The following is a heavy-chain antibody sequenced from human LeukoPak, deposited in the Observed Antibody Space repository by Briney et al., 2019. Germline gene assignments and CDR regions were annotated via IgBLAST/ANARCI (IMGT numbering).Heavy chain of an antibody. Sequence: GGSLRLPCAASGFTFNSYGMSWVRQAPGKGLEWVSAISGSGGSTYYADSVKGRFTISRDNSKNTLYLQMNSLRAEDTAVYYCAIDNRIVVVTATDWGQGTLVTVSS. D-gene: IGHD2-21*02. CDR3: AIDNRIVVVTATD. CDR1: GFTFNSYG. J-gene: IGHJ4*02. CDR2: ISGSGGST. V-gene: IGHV3-23*01.